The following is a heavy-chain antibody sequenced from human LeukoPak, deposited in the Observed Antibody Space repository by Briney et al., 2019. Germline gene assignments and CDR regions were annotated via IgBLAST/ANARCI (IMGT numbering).Heavy chain of an antibody. V-gene: IGHV4-59*11. J-gene: IGHJ4*02. CDR3: ARLTFPYYYGSGSSREYYFDY. CDR2: IYYSGST. CDR1: GGSIRSHY. D-gene: IGHD3-10*01. Sequence: SETLSLTCTVSGGSIRSHYWSWIRQPPGKGLEWIGYIYYSGSTNYNPSLKSRVTISVDTSKNQFSLKLSSVTAADTAVYYCARLTFPYYYGSGSSREYYFDYWGQGTLVTVSS.